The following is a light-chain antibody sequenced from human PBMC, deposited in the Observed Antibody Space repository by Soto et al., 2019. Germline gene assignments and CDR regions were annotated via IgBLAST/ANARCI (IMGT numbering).Light chain of an antibody. CDR1: SSDVGAYDY. CDR3: SSFRSTTTL. V-gene: IGLV2-8*01. J-gene: IGLJ2*01. CDR2: EIN. Sequence: QSALTQPPSASGSPGQSVTISCTGTSSDVGAYDYVSWYQQHPGKAPKLMIYEINKRPSGVPDRFSGSKSGNTASLTVSGLQAEDEADYYCSSFRSTTTLFGGGTKLTVL.